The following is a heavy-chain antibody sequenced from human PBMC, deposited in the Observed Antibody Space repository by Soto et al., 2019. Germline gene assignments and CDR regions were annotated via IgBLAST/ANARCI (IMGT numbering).Heavy chain of an antibody. CDR1: GFTFSSYR. J-gene: IGHJ6*02. CDR2: ISSSSSTI. CDR3: ARDLHCSSTSCYTGDYYYGMDV. V-gene: IGHV3-48*02. Sequence: GGSLRLSCAASGFTFSSYRLNCVRQAPGKGLEWFSYISSSSSTIYYADSVKGRFTISRDNAKNSLYLQMNSLRDEDTAVYYCARDLHCSSTSCYTGDYYYGMDVWGQGTTVTV. D-gene: IGHD2-2*02.